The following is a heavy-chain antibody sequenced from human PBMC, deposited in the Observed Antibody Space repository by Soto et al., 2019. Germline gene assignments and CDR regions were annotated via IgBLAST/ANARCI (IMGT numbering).Heavy chain of an antibody. D-gene: IGHD3-10*01. CDR2: INHSGST. CDR1: GGSFSGYY. CDR3: AGVLRWLGTGGYYFAV. J-gene: IGHJ4*02. Sequence: SETLSLTCAVYGGSFSGYYWSWIRQPPGKGLEWIGEINHSGSTNYNPSLKSRVTISVDTSKNQFSLKLSSVTAADTAVYYCAGVLRWLGTGGYYFAVGARGTLDPGSS. V-gene: IGHV4-34*01.